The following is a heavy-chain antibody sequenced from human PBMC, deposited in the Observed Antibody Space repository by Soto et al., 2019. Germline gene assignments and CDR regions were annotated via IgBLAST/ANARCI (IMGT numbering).Heavy chain of an antibody. CDR1: GGSFSGYY. D-gene: IGHD2-2*01. CDR3: ARSRVVPAAMPFDY. V-gene: IGHV4-34*01. Sequence: QVQLQQWGAGLLKPSETLSLTCAVYGGSFSGYYWSWIRQPPGKVLEWIGEINHSGSTNYNPSLKSRVTISLDPSQNQFSLKLSSVAAADTAVYYCARSRVVPAAMPFDYWGQGTLVTVSS. CDR2: INHSGST. J-gene: IGHJ4*02.